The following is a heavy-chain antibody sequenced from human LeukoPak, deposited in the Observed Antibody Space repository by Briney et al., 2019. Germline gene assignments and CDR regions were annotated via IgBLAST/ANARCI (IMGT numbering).Heavy chain of an antibody. Sequence: ASVKVSCKASGYTFSDYYIHWVRQAPGQGLEWMGWINPNSGGTNYAQKFQGRVTMTRDTSNSTAYMELNRVRSDDTAMYYCARSDIVVVPAAILFDYWGQGTLVTVSS. CDR3: ARSDIVVVPAAILFDY. V-gene: IGHV1-2*02. CDR2: INPNSGGT. CDR1: GYTFSDYY. D-gene: IGHD2-2*01. J-gene: IGHJ4*02.